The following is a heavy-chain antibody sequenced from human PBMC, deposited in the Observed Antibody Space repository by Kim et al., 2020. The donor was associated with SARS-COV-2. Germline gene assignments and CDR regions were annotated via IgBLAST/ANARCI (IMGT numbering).Heavy chain of an antibody. CDR3: ARGLHSTAYYFDY. Sequence: SETLSLTCTVSGGSISSYYWSWIRQPPGKGLEWIGYIYYSGSTNYNPSLKSRVTISVDTSKNQFSLKLSSVTAADTAVYYCARGLHSTAYYFDYWGQGTLVTVSS. V-gene: IGHV4-59*01. CDR2: IYYSGST. J-gene: IGHJ4*02. CDR1: GGSISSYY. D-gene: IGHD4-17*01.